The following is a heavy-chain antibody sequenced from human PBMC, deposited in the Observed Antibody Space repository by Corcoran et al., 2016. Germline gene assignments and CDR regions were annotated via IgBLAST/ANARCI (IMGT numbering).Heavy chain of an antibody. J-gene: IGHJ4*02. CDR2: ISYDGSNK. CDR3: AKDFAPHSSGWYYFHY. CDR1: GFTFSSYG. Sequence: QVQLVESGGGVVQPGRSLRLSCAASGFTFSSYGMHWVRQAPGKGLEWVAVISYDGSNKYYADSVKGRFTISRDNSKNTLYLQMNSLRAEDTAVYYCAKDFAPHSSGWYYFHYWCPETLVTVCS. V-gene: IGHV3-30*18. D-gene: IGHD6-19*01.